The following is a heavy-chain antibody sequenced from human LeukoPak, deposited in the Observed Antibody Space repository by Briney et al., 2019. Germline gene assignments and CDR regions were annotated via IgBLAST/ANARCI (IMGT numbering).Heavy chain of an antibody. J-gene: IGHJ4*02. D-gene: IGHD5-24*01. Sequence: GGSLRLSCEASGFTFGRSAMTWVRQTPGKGLEWFSSISSSGNTYYADSVMGRFTISRDNSKNLVNLQMNSLRAEDTAIYYCVKGRMSEDGLDFWGQGSLVTVSS. V-gene: IGHV3-23*01. CDR3: VKGRMSEDGLDF. CDR1: GFTFGRSA. CDR2: ISSSGNT.